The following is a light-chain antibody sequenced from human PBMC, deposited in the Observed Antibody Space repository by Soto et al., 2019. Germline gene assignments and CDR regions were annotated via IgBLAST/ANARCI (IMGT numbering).Light chain of an antibody. CDR3: SSCTSSSTRV. CDR1: SSDVGGYNY. Sequence: QSALTQPASVSGSPGQSITISCTGTSSDVGGYNYVSWYQQHPGKAPKLMIYEVGNRPSGVSNRFSGSKSGNTASLTISGLQAEDEADYYCSSCTSSSTRVFGGGTKLTVL. J-gene: IGLJ3*02. CDR2: EVG. V-gene: IGLV2-14*01.